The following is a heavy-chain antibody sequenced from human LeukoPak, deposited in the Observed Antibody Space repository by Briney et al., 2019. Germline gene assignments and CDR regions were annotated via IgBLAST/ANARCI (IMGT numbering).Heavy chain of an antibody. CDR3: ARAYSSSWYYYYMDV. Sequence: SETLSLTCAVYGGSFSGYYWSWIRQPPGKGLEWIGEISHSGSTNYNPSLKSRVTISVDTSKNQFSLKLSSVTAADTAVYYCARAYSSSWYYYYMDVWGKGTTVTVSS. CDR2: ISHSGST. D-gene: IGHD6-13*01. V-gene: IGHV4-34*01. CDR1: GGSFSGYY. J-gene: IGHJ6*03.